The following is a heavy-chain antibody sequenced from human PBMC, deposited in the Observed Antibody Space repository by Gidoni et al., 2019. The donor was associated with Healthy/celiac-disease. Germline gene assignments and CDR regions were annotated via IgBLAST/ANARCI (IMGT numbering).Heavy chain of an antibody. V-gene: IGHV1-24*01. Sequence: QVQLVQSGAEVKKPGASVKVSCKVSGYTLTELSMHWVRQAPGKGLEWMGGFDPEDGETIYAQKFQGRVTMTEDTSTDTAYMELSSLRSEDTAVYYCATENRGFGIVGATGAFDIWGQGTMVTVSS. CDR2: FDPEDGET. D-gene: IGHD1-26*01. J-gene: IGHJ3*02. CDR3: ATENRGFGIVGATGAFDI. CDR1: GYTLTELS.